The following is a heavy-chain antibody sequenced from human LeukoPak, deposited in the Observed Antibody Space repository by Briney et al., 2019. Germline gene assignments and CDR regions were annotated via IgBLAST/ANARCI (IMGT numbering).Heavy chain of an antibody. V-gene: IGHV4-59*08. CDR3: SGLADRGYHYGYSSGGRCWGAAIGFDY. CDR1: GGSLSSYS. CDR2: IYYSGCT. D-gene: IGHD2-15*01. Sequence: SETLSLTCTVSGGSLSSYSWSWLRQPPGKGLEWIGYIYYSGCTNYNPSLTSRVTISVDTTKNQSALKLSYVHAADATAHYFSGLADRGYHYGYSSGGRCWGAAIGFDYWGQGTLVTASS. J-gene: IGHJ4*02.